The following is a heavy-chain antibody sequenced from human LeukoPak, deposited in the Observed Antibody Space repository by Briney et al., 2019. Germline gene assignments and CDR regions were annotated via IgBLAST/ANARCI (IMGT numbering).Heavy chain of an antibody. CDR1: GFTFSSYA. CDR2: ISYDGSNK. D-gene: IGHD4-17*01. CDR3: ARGSGYGDSEYFQH. Sequence: GGSLRLSCAASGFTFSSYAMHWVRQAPGKGLERVAVISYDGSNKYYADSVKGRFTISRDNSKNTLYLQMNSLRAEDTAVYYCARGSGYGDSEYFQHWGQGTLVTVSS. J-gene: IGHJ1*01. V-gene: IGHV3-30*04.